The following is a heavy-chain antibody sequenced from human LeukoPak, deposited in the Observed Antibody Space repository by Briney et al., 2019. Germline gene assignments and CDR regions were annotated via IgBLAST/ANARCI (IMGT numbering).Heavy chain of an antibody. Sequence: GWSLRLSCAASGFTFSSYAMSWVRQAPGKGLEWVSAISGSGGSTYYADSVKGRFTISRDNSKNTLYLQMNSLRAEDTAVYYCAKDQRITMIVVVITGAFDIWGQGTMVTVSS. J-gene: IGHJ3*02. CDR2: ISGSGGST. V-gene: IGHV3-23*01. D-gene: IGHD3-22*01. CDR3: AKDQRITMIVVVITGAFDI. CDR1: GFTFSSYA.